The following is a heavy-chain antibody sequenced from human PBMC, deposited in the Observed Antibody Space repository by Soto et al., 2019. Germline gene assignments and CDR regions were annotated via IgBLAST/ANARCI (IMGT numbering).Heavy chain of an antibody. CDR1: GYTFTIYD. J-gene: IGHJ4*02. D-gene: IGHD2-2*01. V-gene: IGHV1-18*01. CDR2: ISGYSDNT. CDR3: ARVGGEYAAIDY. Sequence: QVQLVQSGAEVKKPGASVKVSCKTSGYTFTIYDINWVRQAPGQGLEWMGWISGYSDNTKCAQKFQDRVTLTTDTSTTTAYMELRSLGSDDTAVYYCARVGGEYAAIDYWGQGTLVTVSS.